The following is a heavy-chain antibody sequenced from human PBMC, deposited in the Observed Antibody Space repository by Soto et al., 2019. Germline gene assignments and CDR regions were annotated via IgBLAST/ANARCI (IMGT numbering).Heavy chain of an antibody. J-gene: IGHJ3*01. CDR1: GGSITYKDSY. D-gene: IGHD2-15*01. CDR3: ARRVSDCSGGNCYFHAGGFDV. V-gene: IGHV4-39*02. Sequence: QLYLQESGPGLMRPSGTLSLTCTVSGGSITYKDSYWVWVRQPPGKGLEWVGTIYYSGTTYYNPSLRGRLTVYVDSSNKLFSLGLRSVTAADAGVYYCARRVSDCSGGNCYFHAGGFDVWGHGTMVTVSS. CDR2: IYYSGTT.